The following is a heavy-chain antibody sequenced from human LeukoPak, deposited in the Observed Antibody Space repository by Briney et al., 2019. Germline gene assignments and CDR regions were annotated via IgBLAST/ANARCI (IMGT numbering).Heavy chain of an antibody. V-gene: IGHV3-74*01. J-gene: IGHJ6*02. D-gene: IGHD1-26*01. CDR1: GFTLSSYW. CDR2: INSDGSST. Sequence: GGSLRLSCAASGFTLSSYWMHWVRQAPGKGLVWVSRINSDGSSTSYADSVKGRFTISRDNAKNTLYLQMNSLRAEDTAVYYCAREWELLYYYYGMDVWGQGTTVTVSS. CDR3: AREWELLYYYYGMDV.